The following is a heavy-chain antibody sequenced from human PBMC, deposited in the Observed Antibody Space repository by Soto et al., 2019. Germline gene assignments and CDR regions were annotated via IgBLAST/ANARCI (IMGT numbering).Heavy chain of an antibody. V-gene: IGHV3-30-3*01. Sequence: LRLSCAASGFTFSSYAMHWVRQAPGKGLEWVAVISYDGSNKYYADSVKGRFTISRDNSKNTLYLQMNSLRAEDTAVYYCARGRGMGATLSHYFDYWGQGTLVTVSS. CDR3: ARGRGMGATLSHYFDY. CDR2: ISYDGSNK. D-gene: IGHD1-26*01. CDR1: GFTFSSYA. J-gene: IGHJ4*02.